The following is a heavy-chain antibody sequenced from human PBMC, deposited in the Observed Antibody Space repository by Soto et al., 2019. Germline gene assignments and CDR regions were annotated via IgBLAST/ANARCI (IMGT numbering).Heavy chain of an antibody. CDR3: AWAGGYYVGCGYYN. J-gene: IGHJ4*02. Sequence: GGSLRLSCAASGFTFTNYCMRWVRQAPGKGLEWVAIIKYDASEKYYVDSVKGRFTISRDNAKNSLYLHMNSPRAEDTAVYYCAWAGGYYVGCGYYNWGQGTLVTVSS. D-gene: IGHD3-22*01. CDR2: IKYDASEK. CDR1: GFTFTNYC. V-gene: IGHV3-7*04.